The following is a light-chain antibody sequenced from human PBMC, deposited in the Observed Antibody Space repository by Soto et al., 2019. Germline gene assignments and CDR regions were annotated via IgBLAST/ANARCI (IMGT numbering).Light chain of an antibody. J-gene: IGKJ4*01. CDR2: GAS. CDR1: QGIRSF. CDR3: QHINTYPLT. Sequence: DIQLTQSPSFLSASIGDRVTITCRASQGIRSFLAWYQQKPGKAPNLLISGASILRTGVPSRFSGSGSGTEFTLTISSLQPDDFATYYCQHINTYPLTFGGGTKVEI. V-gene: IGKV1-9*01.